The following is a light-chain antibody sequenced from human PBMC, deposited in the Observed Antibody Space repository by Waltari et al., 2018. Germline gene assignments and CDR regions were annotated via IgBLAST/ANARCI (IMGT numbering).Light chain of an antibody. CDR1: SSDVGGYNY. J-gene: IGLJ1*01. CDR2: DVS. V-gene: IGLV2-14*03. CDR3: SSYTSRSTYV. Sequence: QSALTQPASVSGSPGQSITISCTGTSSDVGGYNYVSWYQQHPGKAPKVMIYDVSNRPSGCSNRFSGSNSGNTASLTISGLQAEDEADYDCSSYTSRSTYVFGTGTKVTVL.